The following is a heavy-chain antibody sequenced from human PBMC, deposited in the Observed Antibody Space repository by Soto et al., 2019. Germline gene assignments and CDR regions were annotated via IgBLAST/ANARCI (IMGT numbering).Heavy chain of an antibody. D-gene: IGHD2-21*02. V-gene: IGHV4-34*01. J-gene: IGHJ6*02. CDR3: ARNGVVTATQRMAV. Sequence: SETLSLTCTVYGGSFSGYYWSWIRQPPGKGLEWIGEINHSGSTNYNPSLKSRVTISVDTSKNQFSLKLSSVTAADTAVYYCARNGVVTATQRMAVWGQGTTVTVSS. CDR1: GGSFSGYY. CDR2: INHSGST.